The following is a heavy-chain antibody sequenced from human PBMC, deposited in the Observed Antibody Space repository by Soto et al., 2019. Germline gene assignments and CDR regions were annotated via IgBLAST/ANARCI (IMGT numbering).Heavy chain of an antibody. V-gene: IGHV3-53*01. Sequence: GGSLRLSCAASGFTVSSNYMSWVRQAPGKGLEWVSVIYSGGSTYYADSVKGRFTISRDNSKNTLYLQMNSLRAEDTAVYYCASARYSYGYFPFDYWGQGTLVTVSS. J-gene: IGHJ4*02. CDR3: ASARYSYGYFPFDY. CDR1: GFTVSSNY. CDR2: IYSGGST. D-gene: IGHD5-18*01.